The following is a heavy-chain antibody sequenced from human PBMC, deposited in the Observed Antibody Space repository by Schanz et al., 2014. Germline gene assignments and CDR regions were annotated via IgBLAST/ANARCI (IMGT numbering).Heavy chain of an antibody. CDR3: ARGGGPEDVFDI. Sequence: VQSVHSGTEVQKLGASVKVSCQTSGYTFTAYGINWVRQAPGQGLEWMGWITAYNGDTNYALKLQGRVTMTTDTSTSTAYMELRSLRSDDTAVYYCARGGGPEDVFDIWGQGTILTVSS. CDR1: GYTFTAYG. D-gene: IGHD5-12*01. J-gene: IGHJ3*02. V-gene: IGHV1-18*01. CDR2: ITAYNGDT.